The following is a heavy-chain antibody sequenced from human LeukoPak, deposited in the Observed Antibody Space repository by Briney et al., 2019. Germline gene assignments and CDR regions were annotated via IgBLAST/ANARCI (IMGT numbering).Heavy chain of an antibody. Sequence: WETLRLTCTVSGGSFSSYYRSWIRQPPGKGLEWIWYIYYNGNTNYNPSLKSRVTISVDTSKNQFSLKLSSVTAADTAVYLCAREPYASADSSFDIWGQGTMVTVSS. V-gene: IGHV4-59*01. D-gene: IGHD2-2*01. J-gene: IGHJ3*02. CDR2: IYYNGNT. CDR1: GGSFSSYY. CDR3: AREPYASADSSFDI.